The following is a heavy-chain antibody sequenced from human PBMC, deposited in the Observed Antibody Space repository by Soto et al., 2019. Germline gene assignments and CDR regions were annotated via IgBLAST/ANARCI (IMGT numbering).Heavy chain of an antibody. Sequence: GGSLRLSCAASGFTFSSYAMSWVRQAPGKGLEWVSAISGSGGSTYYADSVKGRFTISRDNSKNTLYLQMNSLRAEDTAVYYCAKDRSSADYGDYGWVKVGYYFDYWGQGTLVTVSS. CDR1: GFTFSSYA. J-gene: IGHJ4*02. CDR3: AKDRSSADYGDYGWVKVGYYFDY. CDR2: ISGSGGST. V-gene: IGHV3-23*01. D-gene: IGHD4-17*01.